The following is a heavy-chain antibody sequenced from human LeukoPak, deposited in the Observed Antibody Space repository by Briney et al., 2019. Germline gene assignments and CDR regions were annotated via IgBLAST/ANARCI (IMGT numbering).Heavy chain of an antibody. CDR3: ARNKGSPRTPLDY. Sequence: SETLSLTCTVPGGSISSYYWSWIRQPPGKGLEWIGYIYYSGSTNYNPSLKSRVTISVDTSKNQFSLKLSSVTAADTAVYYCARNKGSPRTPLDYWGQGTLVTVSS. V-gene: IGHV4-59*08. CDR2: IYYSGST. CDR1: GGSISSYY. D-gene: IGHD3-10*01. J-gene: IGHJ4*02.